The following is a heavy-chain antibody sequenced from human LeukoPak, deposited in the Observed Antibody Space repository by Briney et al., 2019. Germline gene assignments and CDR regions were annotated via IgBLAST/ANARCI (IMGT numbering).Heavy chain of an antibody. CDR1: GYTFTGYY. Sequence: ASVKVSCKASGYTFTGYYMHWVRQAPGQGHEWMGWINPNSGGTNYAQKFQGRVTMTRDTSISTAYMELSRLRSDDTAVYYCARDSVRGVIIGMDVWGQGTTVTVSS. J-gene: IGHJ6*02. CDR2: INPNSGGT. D-gene: IGHD3-10*01. V-gene: IGHV1-2*02. CDR3: ARDSVRGVIIGMDV.